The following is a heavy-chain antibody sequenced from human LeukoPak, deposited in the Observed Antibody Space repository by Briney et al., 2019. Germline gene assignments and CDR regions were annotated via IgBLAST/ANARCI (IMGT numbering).Heavy chain of an antibody. J-gene: IGHJ5*02. CDR3: TRDPGYCSSTSCHNWFDP. CDR2: IRSKAYGGTT. Sequence: PGGSLRLSCTASGFTFGDYAMSWVRQAPGKGLEWVGFIRSKAYGGTTEYAASVKGRFTISRDDSKRNAYLQMNSLKAEDTAVYYCTRDPGYCSSTSCHNWFDPWGQGTLVTVSS. V-gene: IGHV3-49*04. CDR1: GFTFGDYA. D-gene: IGHD2-2*03.